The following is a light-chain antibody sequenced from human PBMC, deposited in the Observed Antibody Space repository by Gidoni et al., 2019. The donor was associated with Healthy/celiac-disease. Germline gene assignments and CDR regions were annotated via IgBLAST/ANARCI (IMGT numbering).Light chain of an antibody. Sequence: IVMTQSPLYLPVTPGAPASIPRRSSQSLMHSNRNNYLEWYLQKPGQAPQLLIYLGSNRASGVPDRFSGSGSGTDFTLKISRVEAEDVGVYYCMQSLRTPRTFGQGTKVEIK. CDR2: LGS. CDR1: QSLMHSNRNNY. CDR3: MQSLRTPRT. J-gene: IGKJ1*01. V-gene: IGKV2-28*01.